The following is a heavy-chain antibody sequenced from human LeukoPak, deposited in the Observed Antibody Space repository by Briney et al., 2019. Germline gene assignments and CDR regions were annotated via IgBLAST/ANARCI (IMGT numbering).Heavy chain of an antibody. J-gene: IGHJ4*02. CDR3: AKTTAGYSSGRYPGWPIDY. CDR2: ISGSGGNT. CDR1: GFTFNNYA. D-gene: IGHD6-19*01. V-gene: IGHV3-23*01. Sequence: PGGSLRLSCAASGFTFNNYAIYWVRQAPGKGLEWVSGISGSGGNTYYADSVKGRFSVFRDNSRNTVFLQMHSLRAEDTALYYCAKTTAGYSSGRYPGWPIDYWGQGTLVTVSS.